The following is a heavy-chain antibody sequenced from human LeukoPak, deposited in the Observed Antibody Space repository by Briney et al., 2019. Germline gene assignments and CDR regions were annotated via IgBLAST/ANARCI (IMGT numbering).Heavy chain of an antibody. V-gene: IGHV3-21*01. J-gene: IGHJ5*02. Sequence: PGGSLRLPCAASGFTFSSYSMNRVRQAPGKGLEWVSSISSSSSYIYYADSVKGRFTISRDNAKNSLYLQMNSLRAEDTAVYYCAREGSSWYRYNWFDPWGQGTLVTVSS. D-gene: IGHD6-13*01. CDR2: ISSSSSYI. CDR1: GFTFSSYS. CDR3: AREGSSWYRYNWFDP.